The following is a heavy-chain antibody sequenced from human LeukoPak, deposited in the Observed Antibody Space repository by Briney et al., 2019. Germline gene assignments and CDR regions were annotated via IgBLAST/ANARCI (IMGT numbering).Heavy chain of an antibody. CDR3: ARHDYSNYANWFDP. J-gene: IGHJ5*02. CDR2: IYYSGST. V-gene: IGHV4-39*01. D-gene: IGHD4-11*01. Sequence: PSETLSLTCTVSGGSISSSSYYWGWIRQPPGKGLEWNGSIYYSGSTYYNPSLKSRVTISVDTSKNQFSLKLSSVTAADTAVYYCARHDYSNYANWFDPWGQGTLVTVSS. CDR1: GGSISSSSYY.